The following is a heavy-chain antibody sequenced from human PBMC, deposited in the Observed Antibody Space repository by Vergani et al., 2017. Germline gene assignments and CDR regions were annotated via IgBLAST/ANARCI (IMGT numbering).Heavy chain of an antibody. CDR1: VGTFSSSS. Sequence: QVQLVQSGAEVKKPGSSVKVSCKASVGTFSSSSISWVRQAPGQGLAWMGAIIPIFGTANYAQKFQGRVTITADESTSTAYMELRSLRSEETAVYYCARGFNFYGSGSYYNEPTYYFDYWGQGTLVTVSS. J-gene: IGHJ4*02. D-gene: IGHD3-10*01. CDR3: ARGFNFYGSGSYYNEPTYYFDY. CDR2: IIPIFGTA. V-gene: IGHV1-69*01.